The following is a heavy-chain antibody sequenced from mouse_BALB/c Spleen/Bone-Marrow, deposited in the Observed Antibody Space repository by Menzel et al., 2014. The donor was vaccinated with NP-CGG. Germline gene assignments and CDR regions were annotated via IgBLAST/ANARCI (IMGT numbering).Heavy chain of an antibody. J-gene: IGHJ2*01. CDR1: GFTFSSFA. V-gene: IGHV5-17*02. CDR2: ISSGSNII. Sequence: QPGGSRKLSCAASGFTFSSFAMHWIRQAPEKGLEWVAFISSGSNIIHYADTVKGRFTISRDNPKNTLFLQMTSLRSEDTAMYYCGRGDYWGQGTTLTVSS. CDR3: GRGDY.